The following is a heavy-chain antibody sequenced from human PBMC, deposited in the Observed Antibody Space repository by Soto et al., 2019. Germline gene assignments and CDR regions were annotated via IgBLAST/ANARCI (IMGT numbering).Heavy chain of an antibody. D-gene: IGHD3-9*01. CDR1: GYTFTSYG. Sequence: QVPLVQSGAEVKKPGASVKVSCKASGYTFTSYGISWVRQAPGQGLEWMGWISAYNGNTNYAQKLQGRVTMTTDTPTSTAYMELRSLRSDDTAVYYCARPYYDILTGYYSRWFDPWGQGTLVTVSS. CDR2: ISAYNGNT. V-gene: IGHV1-18*01. CDR3: ARPYYDILTGYYSRWFDP. J-gene: IGHJ5*02.